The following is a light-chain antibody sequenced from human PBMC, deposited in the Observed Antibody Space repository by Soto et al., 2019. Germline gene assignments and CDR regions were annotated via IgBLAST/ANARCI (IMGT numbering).Light chain of an antibody. CDR1: QSISIW. CDR2: KAS. V-gene: IGKV1-5*03. Sequence: DIQMTQSPSTLSASVGDRVTISCRASQSISIWLAWYQQKPGKAPKLLIYKASNLQSGVPSRFSGSGSGTEFTLTISSLQPDDFATYYCQQFETYPLTFGGGTKVEIK. CDR3: QQFETYPLT. J-gene: IGKJ4*01.